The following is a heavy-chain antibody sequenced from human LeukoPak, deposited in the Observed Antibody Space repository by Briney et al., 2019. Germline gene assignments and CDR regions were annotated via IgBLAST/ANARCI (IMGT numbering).Heavy chain of an antibody. Sequence: KPSETLSLTCTVSGGPVSSGTFDWSWIRQTPGKGLEWIGYILYSGTTTNYNPSLKSRVTISVDTSKNQFSLKLSSVTAANTAVYYCARVGDWNDLVYWGQGTLVTVSS. CDR3: ARVGDWNDLVY. D-gene: IGHD1-1*01. CDR1: GGPVSSGTFD. V-gene: IGHV4-61*01. CDR2: ILYSGTTT. J-gene: IGHJ4*02.